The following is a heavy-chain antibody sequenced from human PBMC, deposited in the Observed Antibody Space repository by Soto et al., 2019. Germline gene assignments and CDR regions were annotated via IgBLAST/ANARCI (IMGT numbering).Heavy chain of an antibody. Sequence: SEALSLTCSVSAGSRGRTAYYWGWFRQPPRKGLEWIGSIYGGGTTFHNPSLTSRVTISVDSSKHQFSLKLTSVTAADTAVYYCARRFTRSRAVAGRFAFWRQGTLVT. CDR2: IYGGGTT. D-gene: IGHD6-19*01. CDR1: AGSRGRTAYY. V-gene: IGHV4-39*01. J-gene: IGHJ4*02. CDR3: ARRFTRSRAVAGRFAF.